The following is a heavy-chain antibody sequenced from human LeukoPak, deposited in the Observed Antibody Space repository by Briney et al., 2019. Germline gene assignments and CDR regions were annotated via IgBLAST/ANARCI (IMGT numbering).Heavy chain of an antibody. D-gene: IGHD3-3*01. CDR3: AKLRYYDFWSGANPFDY. J-gene: IGHJ4*02. Sequence: PGGSLRLSCEASGFTFSSNAMSWVRQAPGKGLEWVSAISGSGGSTYYADSVKGRFTISRDNSKNTLYLQMNSLRAEDTAVYYCAKLRYYDFWSGANPFDYWGQGTLVTVSS. CDR2: ISGSGGST. CDR1: GFTFSSNA. V-gene: IGHV3-23*01.